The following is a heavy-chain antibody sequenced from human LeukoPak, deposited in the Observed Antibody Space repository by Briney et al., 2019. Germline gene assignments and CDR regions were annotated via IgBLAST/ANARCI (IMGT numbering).Heavy chain of an antibody. CDR3: ARSLPDSSGYYFPGCFDY. CDR2: ISGYNGNT. CDR1: GYTFTSYG. D-gene: IGHD3-22*01. Sequence: ASVKVSCKAAGYTFTSYGISWARQAPGQGPEWMGWISGYNGNTRYTQKFQGRVTMTTDTSTSTAYMELRSLRSDDTAVYYCARSLPDSSGYYFPGCFDYWGQGTLVTVSS. J-gene: IGHJ4*02. V-gene: IGHV1-18*01.